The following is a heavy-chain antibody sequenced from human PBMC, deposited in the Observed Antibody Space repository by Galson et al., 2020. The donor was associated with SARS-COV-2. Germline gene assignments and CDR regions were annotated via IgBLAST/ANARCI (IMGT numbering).Heavy chain of an antibody. CDR3: ARAPYYDFWSGYHLETGDPHAFDI. V-gene: IGHV1-46*01. D-gene: IGHD3-3*01. Sequence: GESLKISCKASGYTFTSYYMHWVRQAPGQGLEWMGIINPSGGSTSYAQKFQGRVTMTRDTSTSTVYMELSSLRSEDTAVYYCARAPYYDFWSGYHLETGDPHAFDIWGQGTMVTVSS. CDR1: GYTFTSYY. J-gene: IGHJ3*02. CDR2: INPSGGST.